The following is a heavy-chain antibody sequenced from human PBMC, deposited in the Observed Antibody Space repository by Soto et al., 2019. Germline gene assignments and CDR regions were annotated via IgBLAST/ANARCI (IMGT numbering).Heavy chain of an antibody. CDR2: IFHTGST. Sequence: TLSLTGAVSNYAISSGDYLGWSRQPPQKELEYIGRIFHTGSTYYNPSLKRRVIISVDTPKNQITLRLNPVPATDAAVYFCAREVASKFFAHWGQGHLVTVSS. CDR1: NYAISSGDY. CDR3: AREVASKFFAH. D-gene: IGHD2-15*01. J-gene: IGHJ4*02. V-gene: IGHV4-38-2*02.